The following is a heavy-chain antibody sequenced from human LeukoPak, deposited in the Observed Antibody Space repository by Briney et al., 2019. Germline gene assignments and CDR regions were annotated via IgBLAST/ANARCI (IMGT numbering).Heavy chain of an antibody. CDR3: ARGRNTIFGETHDAFDV. D-gene: IGHD3-3*01. J-gene: IGHJ3*01. Sequence: PGGSLRLSCAASGFTCSSYEMNWVRQAPGKGLEWVSYISSSGSTIYYADSVKGRFTVSRDNAKNSLYLQMNSLRADDTAVYYCARGRNTIFGETHDAFDVWGQGTMVTVSS. CDR1: GFTCSSYE. CDR2: ISSSGSTI. V-gene: IGHV3-48*03.